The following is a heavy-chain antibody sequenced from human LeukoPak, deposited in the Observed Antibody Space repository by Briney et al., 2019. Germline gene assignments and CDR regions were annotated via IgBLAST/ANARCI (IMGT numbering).Heavy chain of an antibody. J-gene: IGHJ4*02. D-gene: IGHD5-24*01. Sequence: GGSLRLSCTASGFTFGDYGMSWFRQAPGKGLEWVGFIRSKAYTGTTEYAASVKGRFTISRDDSKSIAYLQMNSLKTEDTAVYYCTRSGWDCYNHDYWGQGVLVTVSS. CDR2: IRSKAYTGTT. V-gene: IGHV3-49*03. CDR3: TRSGWDCYNHDY. CDR1: GFTFGDYG.